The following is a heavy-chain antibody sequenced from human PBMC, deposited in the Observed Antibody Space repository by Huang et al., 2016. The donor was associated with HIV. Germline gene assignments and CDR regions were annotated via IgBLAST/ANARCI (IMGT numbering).Heavy chain of an antibody. J-gene: IGHJ6*03. CDR2: VYSDGNT. CDR3: AKIGGSDYYYYYYMDV. CDR1: GFTASANY. Sequence: VQLVETGGGLIQPGGSLNLSCAAAGFTASANYMSWVRQAPGKGLGWVAIVYSDGNTFYADSVKGRFSIARDNAKNTMYLQMTSLRAEDTDVYYCAKIGGSDYYYYYYMDVWGKGATVTVSS. D-gene: IGHD3-16*01. V-gene: IGHV3-53*02.